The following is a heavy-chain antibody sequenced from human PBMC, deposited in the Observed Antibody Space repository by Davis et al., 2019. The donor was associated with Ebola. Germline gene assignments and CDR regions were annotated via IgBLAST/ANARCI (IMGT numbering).Heavy chain of an antibody. CDR1: GFTFSSCW. D-gene: IGHD3-3*01. V-gene: IGHV3-23*01. CDR2: ISGSGGST. J-gene: IGHJ6*04. CDR3: AKSGLSFGVVKYHYGMDV. Sequence: GESLKISCAASGFTFSSCWMSWVRQAPGKGLEWVSAISGSGGSTYYADSVKGRFTISRDNSKKTLYLQMNSLRAEDTAVYYCAKSGLSFGVVKYHYGMDVWGKGTTVTVSS.